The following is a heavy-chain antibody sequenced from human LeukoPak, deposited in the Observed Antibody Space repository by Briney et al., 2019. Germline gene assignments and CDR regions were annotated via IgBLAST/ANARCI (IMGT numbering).Heavy chain of an antibody. V-gene: IGHV3-48*01. Sequence: GGSLRLSCVASGFTFSSYDMNWVRQAPGKGLEWVSYISSGSGNIYYADSVKGRFTISRDNSKNTLFLQMNSLRAEDTAVYYCAKDREGLSSGYDLEYFDYWGQGTLVTVSS. D-gene: IGHD5-12*01. J-gene: IGHJ4*02. CDR3: AKDREGLSSGYDLEYFDY. CDR1: GFTFSSYD. CDR2: ISSGSGNI.